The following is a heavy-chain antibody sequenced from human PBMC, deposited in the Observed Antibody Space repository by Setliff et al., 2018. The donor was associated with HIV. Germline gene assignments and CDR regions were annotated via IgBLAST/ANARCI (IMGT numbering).Heavy chain of an antibody. CDR3: ARESSEVPAFLFDI. CDR2: IYTSGST. J-gene: IGHJ3*02. Sequence: SETLSLTCTVSGGSISNFYWSWIRQPPGKGLEWIGYIYTSGSTSYNPSLRSRVTISLDTSKNRFSLKLNSVTAADTAVYFCARESSEVPAFLFDIWGQGNMVTVSS. V-gene: IGHV4-4*09. D-gene: IGHD2-2*01. CDR1: GGSISNFY.